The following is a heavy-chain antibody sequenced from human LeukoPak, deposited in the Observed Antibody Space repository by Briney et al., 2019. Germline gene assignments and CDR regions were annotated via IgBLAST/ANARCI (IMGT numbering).Heavy chain of an antibody. D-gene: IGHD3-22*01. V-gene: IGHV3-11*04. J-gene: IGHJ4*02. CDR3: ARDSHIYYDSSGYYGYYFDY. Sequence: KSGGSLRLSCAASGFTFSDYYMSWIRQAPGKGLEWVSYISSSGSTIYYADSVKGRFTISRDNAKNSLYLQMNSLRAEDTAVYYRARDSHIYYDSSGYYGYYFDYWGQGTLVTVSS. CDR2: ISSSGSTI. CDR1: GFTFSDYY.